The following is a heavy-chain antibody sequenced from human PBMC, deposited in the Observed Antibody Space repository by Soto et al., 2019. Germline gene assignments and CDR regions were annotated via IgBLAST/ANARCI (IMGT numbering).Heavy chain of an antibody. Sequence: VQLVESGGGLVQPGRSLRLSCAASGFTFSSYAMHWVRQAPGKGLEWVAVISYDGSNKYYADSVKGRFTISRDNSKNTLYLQMNSLRAEDTAVYYCARGRVVVITQNWYFDLWGRGTLVTVSS. V-gene: IGHV3-30-3*01. CDR2: ISYDGSNK. CDR3: ARGRVVVITQNWYFDL. D-gene: IGHD3-22*01. CDR1: GFTFSSYA. J-gene: IGHJ2*01.